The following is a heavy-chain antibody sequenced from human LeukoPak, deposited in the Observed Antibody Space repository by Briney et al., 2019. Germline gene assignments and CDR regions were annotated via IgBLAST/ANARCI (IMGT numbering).Heavy chain of an antibody. CDR3: ARIRSRRAPDWFMDV. V-gene: IGHV4-38-2*01. CDR2: VNLRGQA. Sequence: SETLSLTCVLLGSSFSDGDYWGWIRQPPGKGLEYIGHVNLRGQATYNGSFDGRVYISGDPSTIQFSLRLTSMTAADTAVYFCARIRSRRAPDWFMDVWGRGTTVIVSA. CDR1: GSSFSDGDY. D-gene: IGHD3/OR15-3a*01. J-gene: IGHJ6*04.